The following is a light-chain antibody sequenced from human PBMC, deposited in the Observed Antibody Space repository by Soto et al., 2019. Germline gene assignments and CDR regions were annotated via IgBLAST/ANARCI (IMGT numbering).Light chain of an antibody. V-gene: IGLV1-51*01. J-gene: IGLJ2*01. CDR1: NSNIGNNY. Sequence: QSVLTQPPSVSAAPGQTVTISCSGSNSNIGNNYVSWYQQLPGTAPKLLIYDNNKRPSGIPDRFSGSKSGTSATLGITGLQTGDEADYYCETWDSSLSALFGGGTQLTVL. CDR2: DNN. CDR3: ETWDSSLSAL.